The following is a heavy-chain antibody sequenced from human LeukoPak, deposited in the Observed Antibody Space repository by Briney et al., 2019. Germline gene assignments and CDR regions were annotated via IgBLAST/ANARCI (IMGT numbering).Heavy chain of an antibody. D-gene: IGHD6-13*01. Sequence: ASVKVSCKASGYTFTGYYIHWVRQAPGQGLEWMGWISPNSGGTNYAQKFQGRVTMTRDTSINTAYMELSSLRSEDTAVYYCATDLESSSWQNYWGQGTLVTVSS. CDR2: ISPNSGGT. V-gene: IGHV1-2*02. J-gene: IGHJ4*02. CDR1: GYTFTGYY. CDR3: ATDLESSSWQNY.